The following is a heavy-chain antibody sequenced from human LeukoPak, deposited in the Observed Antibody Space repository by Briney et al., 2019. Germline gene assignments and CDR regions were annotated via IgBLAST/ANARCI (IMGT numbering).Heavy chain of an antibody. D-gene: IGHD1-26*01. CDR1: GFMFSNSW. V-gene: IGHV3-74*01. Sequence: PGGSLRLSCTASGFMFSNSWMHWVRQAPGKGLVWVSRVHGDGGRRDCADSVKGRFTVSRDNAKNTLYLQMTSLRVEDTGVYYCARGGSPSDHWGQGTLVTVSS. CDR3: ARGGSPSDH. CDR2: VHGDGGRR. J-gene: IGHJ4*02.